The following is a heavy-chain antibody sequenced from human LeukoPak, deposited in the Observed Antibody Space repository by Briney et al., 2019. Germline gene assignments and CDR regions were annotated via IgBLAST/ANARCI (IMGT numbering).Heavy chain of an antibody. V-gene: IGHV1-69*13. Sequence: SVKVSCKASGGTFSSYAISWVRQAPGQGLEWMGGIIPIFGTANYAQKFQGRVTITADESTSTAYIELSNLRSEDTAVYYCAREGGIVVVPAAIGSPDAFDIWGQGTMVTVSS. CDR2: IIPIFGTA. CDR3: AREGGIVVVPAAIGSPDAFDI. J-gene: IGHJ3*02. D-gene: IGHD2-2*01. CDR1: GGTFSSYA.